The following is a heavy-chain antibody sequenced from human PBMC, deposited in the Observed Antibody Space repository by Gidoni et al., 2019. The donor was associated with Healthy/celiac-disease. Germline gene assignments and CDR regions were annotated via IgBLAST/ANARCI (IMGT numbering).Heavy chain of an antibody. Sequence: EVQLVESGGGLVQPGVSLRLSCAASGFTFSSYDMHWVRQATGKGLEWVSAIGTAGDTYYPGSVKGRFTISRENAKNSLYLQMNSLRAGDTAVYYCARGINYYGSDPHFDYWGQGTLVTVSS. CDR3: ARGINYYGSDPHFDY. D-gene: IGHD3-10*01. CDR2: IGTAGDT. CDR1: GFTFSSYD. J-gene: IGHJ4*02. V-gene: IGHV3-13*04.